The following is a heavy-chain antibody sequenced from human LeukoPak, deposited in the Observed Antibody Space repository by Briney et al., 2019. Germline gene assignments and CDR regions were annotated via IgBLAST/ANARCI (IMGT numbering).Heavy chain of an antibody. CDR2: INHSGST. Sequence: SETLSLTCAVYGGSFSGYYWSWIRQPPGKGLEWIGEINHSGSTNYNPSLKGRVTISVDTSKNQFSLKLSSVTAADTAVYYCASIAAAGTSYYYMDVWGKGTTVTVSS. D-gene: IGHD6-13*01. J-gene: IGHJ6*03. CDR3: ASIAAAGTSYYYMDV. V-gene: IGHV4-34*01. CDR1: GGSFSGYY.